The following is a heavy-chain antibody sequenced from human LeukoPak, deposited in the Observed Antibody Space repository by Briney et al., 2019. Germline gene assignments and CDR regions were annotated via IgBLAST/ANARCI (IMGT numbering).Heavy chain of an antibody. CDR2: IYSSGST. D-gene: IGHD2-2*01. J-gene: IGHJ3*02. CDR3: ARGPRMVAMNGYAFDI. CDR1: GGSISSYY. Sequence: SETLSLTCAVSGGSISSYYWSWIRQPPGKGLEWIGYIYSSGSTNYNPSLKSRVTISVDTSKIQFSLNLTSVTAADTAMYYCARGPRMVAMNGYAFDIWGPGTTVIVSS. V-gene: IGHV4-59*12.